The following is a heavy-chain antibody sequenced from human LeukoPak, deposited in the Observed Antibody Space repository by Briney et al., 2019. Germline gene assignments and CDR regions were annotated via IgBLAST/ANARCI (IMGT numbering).Heavy chain of an antibody. CDR1: GFTFSSYA. D-gene: IGHD5-24*01. J-gene: IGHJ4*02. CDR3: AKWPEGYNPDFDY. V-gene: IGHV3-23*01. Sequence: GASLRLSCAASGFTFSSYAMTWVRQAPGKGLDWVSAISGSGGSTYYADSVKGRFTISRDNSKNTLYLQMNSLRAEDTAVYYCAKWPEGYNPDFDYWGQGTLVTVSS. CDR2: ISGSGGST.